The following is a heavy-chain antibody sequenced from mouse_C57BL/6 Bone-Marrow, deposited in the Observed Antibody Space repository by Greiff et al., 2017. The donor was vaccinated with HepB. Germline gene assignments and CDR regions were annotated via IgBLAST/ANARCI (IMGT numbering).Heavy chain of an antibody. Sequence: EVQGVESGGDLVKPGGSLKLSCAASGFTFSSYGMSWVRQTPDKRLEWVATISSGGSYTYYPDSVKGRFTISRDNAKNTLYLQMSSLKSEDTAMYYCARPYYYGRDFDVWGTGTTVTVSS. CDR3: ARPYYYGRDFDV. CDR2: ISSGGSYT. CDR1: GFTFSSYG. J-gene: IGHJ1*03. V-gene: IGHV5-6*01. D-gene: IGHD1-1*01.